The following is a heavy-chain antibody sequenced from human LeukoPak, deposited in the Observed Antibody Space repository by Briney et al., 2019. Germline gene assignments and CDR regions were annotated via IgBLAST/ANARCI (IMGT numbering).Heavy chain of an antibody. D-gene: IGHD4-23*01. CDR2: IYHSGST. CDR1: GGSISSGGYY. V-gene: IGHV4-30-2*03. CDR3: ARPLMGGNFAFDY. Sequence: SETLSLTCTVSGGSISSGGYYWSWIRQPPGKGLEWIGYIYHSGSTYYNPSLKSRVTISVDTSKNQFSLKLSSVTAADTAVYYCARPLMGGNFAFDYWGQGTLVTVSS. J-gene: IGHJ4*02.